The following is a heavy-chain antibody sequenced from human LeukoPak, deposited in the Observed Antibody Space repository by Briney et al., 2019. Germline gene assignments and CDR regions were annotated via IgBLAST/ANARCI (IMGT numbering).Heavy chain of an antibody. CDR1: GYTFTGYY. D-gene: IGHD6-19*01. V-gene: IGHV1-2*02. CDR2: INPNSGGT. J-gene: IGHJ4*02. Sequence: ASVKVSCKASGYTFTGYYMHWVRQAPGQGLEWMGWINPNSGGTNYAQKFQGRVTMTRGTSISTAYMELSRLRSDDTAVYYCARELEGGWNYLDYWGQGTLVTVSS. CDR3: ARELEGGWNYLDY.